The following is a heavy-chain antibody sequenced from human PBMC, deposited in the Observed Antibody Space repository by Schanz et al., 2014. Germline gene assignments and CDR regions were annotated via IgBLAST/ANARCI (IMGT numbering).Heavy chain of an antibody. CDR3: ARTDQQMQRPDY. CDR1: GFTFSSYW. V-gene: IGHV3-74*02. J-gene: IGHJ4*02. CDR2: INSDGSTT. Sequence: VQLVESGGGLVKPGGSLRLSCAASGFTFSSYWMHWVRQAPGKGLVWVSRINSDGSTTIYADSVKGRFTISKHNSRHSLYLQMDSLAADDTAVYYCARTDQQMQRPDYWGQGTLVIVSS. D-gene: IGHD2-2*01.